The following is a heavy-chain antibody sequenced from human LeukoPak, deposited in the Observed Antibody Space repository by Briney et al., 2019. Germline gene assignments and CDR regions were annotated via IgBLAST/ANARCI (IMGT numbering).Heavy chain of an antibody. D-gene: IGHD3-10*01. CDR2: INPNSGGT. CDR3: AKELWFGEGAFDI. J-gene: IGHJ3*02. CDR1: GYTFTGYY. V-gene: IGHV1-2*02. Sequence: SVKVSCKASGYTFTGYYMHWVRQAPGQGLEWMGWINPNSGGTNYAQKFQGRVTMTRNTSISTAYMELSRLRSDDTAVYYCAKELWFGEGAFDIWGQGTMVTVSS.